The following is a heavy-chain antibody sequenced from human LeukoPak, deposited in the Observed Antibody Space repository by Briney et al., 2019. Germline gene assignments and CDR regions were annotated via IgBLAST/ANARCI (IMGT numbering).Heavy chain of an antibody. CDR1: GGSISSSTYY. V-gene: IGHV4-39*01. D-gene: IGHD2-2*01. Sequence: SETLSLTCTVSGGSISSSTYYWGWIRQPPGKGLEWIGYIYYGGSTYYNPSLKSRVTISVDTSKNQFSLKLSSVTAADTAVYYCARVPAAMVHYYFDYWGQGTLVTVSS. J-gene: IGHJ4*02. CDR3: ARVPAAMVHYYFDY. CDR2: IYYGGST.